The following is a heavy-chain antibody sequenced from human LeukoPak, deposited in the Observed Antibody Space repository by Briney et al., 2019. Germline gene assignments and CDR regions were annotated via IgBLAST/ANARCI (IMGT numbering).Heavy chain of an antibody. V-gene: IGHV6-1*01. D-gene: IGHD6-13*01. CDR2: IYYRSKWYD. CDR1: GDSVSSNSAA. J-gene: IGHJ6*02. Sequence: SQTLSLTCAISGDSVSSNSAAWNWIRQSPTRGLEWLGRIYYRSKWYDDYAVSVKSRMTINPDTSKNQFSLQLNSVTPEDTAVYYCANEAAAGNYRDYYYGMDVWGQGTTVTVSS. CDR3: ANEAAAGNYRDYYYGMDV.